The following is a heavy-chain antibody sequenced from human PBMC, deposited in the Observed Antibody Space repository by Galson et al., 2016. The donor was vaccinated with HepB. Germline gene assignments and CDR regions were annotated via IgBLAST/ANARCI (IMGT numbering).Heavy chain of an antibody. V-gene: IGHV4-39*01. Sequence: SETLSLTCPVSGGSISTRGYDCGWIRQPPGEALEWNGTIFHTGSTIYNPSLSSQFTISVGTSKNHFALKLSSVTAGDTSVYYCARQPEWLDYDFRSSYRCIYGMDVWGQGTTVTVSS. CDR2: IFHTGST. D-gene: IGHD3-3*01. CDR3: ARQPEWLDYDFRSSYRCIYGMDV. J-gene: IGHJ6*02. CDR1: GGSISTRGYD.